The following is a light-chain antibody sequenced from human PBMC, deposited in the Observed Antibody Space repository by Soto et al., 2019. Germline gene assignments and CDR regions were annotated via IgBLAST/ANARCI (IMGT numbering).Light chain of an antibody. CDR2: ATS. CDR1: QNIRSY. CDR3: QQGYTTRWT. Sequence: DLPMTQSPTSLPASVGDRITITCRASQNIRSYLNWYQQKPGKAPNLLIYATSILQTGVPSRFSGSGTGTDFNLTINGLQPEDFATYFCQQGYTTRWTFGQGTKVEV. J-gene: IGKJ1*01. V-gene: IGKV1-39*01.